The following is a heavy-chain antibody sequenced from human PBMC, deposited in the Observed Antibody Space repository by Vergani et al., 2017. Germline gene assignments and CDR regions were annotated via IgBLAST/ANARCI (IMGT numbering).Heavy chain of an antibody. CDR3: AKDNLLYQTYYYGMDV. CDR1: GFTFSSYG. D-gene: IGHD2-2*01. CDR2: IWYDGSNK. V-gene: IGHV3-33*06. J-gene: IGHJ6*02. Sequence: QVQLVESGGGVVQPGRSLRLSCAASGFTFSSYGMHWVRQAPGKGLEWVAVIWYDGSNKYYADSVKGRFTISRDNSKNTLYLQMNSLRAEDTAVYYCAKDNLLYQTYYYGMDVWGQGTTVTVSS.